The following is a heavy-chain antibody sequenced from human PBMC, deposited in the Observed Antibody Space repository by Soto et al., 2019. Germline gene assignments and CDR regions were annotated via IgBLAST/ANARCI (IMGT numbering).Heavy chain of an antibody. CDR1: GITFSNYW. D-gene: IGHD2-15*01. V-gene: IGHV3-74*01. J-gene: IGHJ4*02. Sequence: PGGSLRLSCATSGITFSNYWMHWVRQVPGRGLVWVSRIDTDGSTTSYADFAKGRFTISRDNAKSTLSLQMNSLRAEDTAIYYCACSRRPARLGPKGAIDYWGQGTLVTVSS. CDR3: ACSRRPARLGPKGAIDY. CDR2: IDTDGSTT.